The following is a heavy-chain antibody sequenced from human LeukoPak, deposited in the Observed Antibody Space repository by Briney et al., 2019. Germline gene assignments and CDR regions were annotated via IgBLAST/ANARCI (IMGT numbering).Heavy chain of an antibody. CDR1: GFTFSSYG. J-gene: IGHJ4*02. CDR2: IWYDGSNK. Sequence: PGGSLRLSCAASGFTFSSYGMHWVRQAPGKGLKWVAVIWYDGSNKYYADSVKGRFTISRDNSKNTLYLQMNSPRAEDTAVYYCAREAGCTNGVCYTPLDYWGQGTLVTVSS. D-gene: IGHD2-8*01. CDR3: AREAGCTNGVCYTPLDY. V-gene: IGHV3-33*01.